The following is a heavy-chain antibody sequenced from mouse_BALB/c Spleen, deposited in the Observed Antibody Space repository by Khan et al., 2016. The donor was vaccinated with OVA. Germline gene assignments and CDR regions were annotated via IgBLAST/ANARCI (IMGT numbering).Heavy chain of an antibody. D-gene: IGHD2-2*01. J-gene: IGHJ3*01. CDR3: ARREKYGYDPSWFAY. CDR1: GYTFTSYR. V-gene: IGHV1-61*01. Sequence: VQLQESGAELVRPGASVKLSCKASGYTFTSYRMNWVKQRPGHGLEWIGRIDPSDSETHYNQMFKDKATLTVDKSSSTAYMQLSSLTSEDSAVYYCARREKYGYDPSWFAYWGQGTLVTVSA. CDR2: IDPSDSET.